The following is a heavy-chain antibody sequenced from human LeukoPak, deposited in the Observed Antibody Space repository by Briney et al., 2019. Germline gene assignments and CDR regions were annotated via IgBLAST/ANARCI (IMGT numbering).Heavy chain of an antibody. CDR3: ARADGSGSYYNL. Sequence: GGSLRLSCAASGFTFSSYDMHWVRQATGKGLEWVSAIGTAGDTYYPGSVKGRFTISRENAKNSLYLQMNSLRAGDTAVYYCARADGSGSYYNLWGQGTLVTVSS. V-gene: IGHV3-13*01. CDR1: GFTFSSYD. CDR2: IGTAGDT. J-gene: IGHJ5*02. D-gene: IGHD3-10*01.